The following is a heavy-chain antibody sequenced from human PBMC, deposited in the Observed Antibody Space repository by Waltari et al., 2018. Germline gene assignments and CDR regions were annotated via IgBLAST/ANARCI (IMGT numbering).Heavy chain of an antibody. Sequence: QLQLQESSPGLVRPSEPLSLTCNVSGGSISSSIYFWGWTRTPPGKGLAWIGRISYSWSPYKNPPLKSRVHMSVNTSKNQFSLKVTSVTAADTAVYFCAGVVVVTVTLLTPKWFDSWGQGTLVTVSS. CDR1: GGSISSSIYF. V-gene: IGHV4-39*01. J-gene: IGHJ5*01. D-gene: IGHD2-15*01. CDR2: ISYSWSP. CDR3: AGVVVVTVTLLTPKWFDS.